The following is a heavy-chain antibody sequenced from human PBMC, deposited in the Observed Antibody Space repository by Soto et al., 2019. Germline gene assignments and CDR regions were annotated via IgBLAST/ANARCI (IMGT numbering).Heavy chain of an antibody. CDR1: GFTFSSYW. CDR2: IKEDGSGK. D-gene: IGHD3-16*01. Sequence: EVQLVESGGRLVQPGGSLRLSCTASGFTFSSYWMSWVRQAPGKGLGWVANIKEDGSGKYYVDSVKGRFSISRDNARNSLYLQMNSLRVEDTAVYYCVRVGRLGGYWGQGALVTVSS. CDR3: VRVGRLGGY. V-gene: IGHV3-7*03. J-gene: IGHJ4*02.